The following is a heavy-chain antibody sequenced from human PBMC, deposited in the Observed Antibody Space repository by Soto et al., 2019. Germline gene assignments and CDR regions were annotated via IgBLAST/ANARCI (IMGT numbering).Heavy chain of an antibody. J-gene: IGHJ6*02. CDR1: GFSFSDYS. Sequence: GGSLRLSCVASGFSFSDYSMSWVRQAPGKGLEWVSSIGVSGGSTYYADSVKGRFTISRDNSKNTLYLQMNSLRAEDTAVYYCARPLDIVLMVYAIYGMDVWGQGTTVTVSS. CDR3: ARPLDIVLMVYAIYGMDV. V-gene: IGHV3-23*01. D-gene: IGHD2-8*01. CDR2: IGVSGGST.